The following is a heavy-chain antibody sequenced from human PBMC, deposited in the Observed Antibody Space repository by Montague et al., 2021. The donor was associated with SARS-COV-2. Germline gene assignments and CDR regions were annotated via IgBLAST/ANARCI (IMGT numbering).Heavy chain of an antibody. CDR1: GDSISTSY. V-gene: IGHV4-59*01. CDR2: VDYSGRG. D-gene: IGHD2-15*01. Sequence: SETLSLTCTVSGDSISTSYWAWIRQPPGKGLEWIGYVDYSGRGSSRSYLKSQITISVGTSKNQVSLNLRSVTAADTAVYVCVRADRRGPDTPHLSYSKGMDLWGQGTTVTVSS. J-gene: IGHJ6*02. CDR3: VRADRRGPDTPHLSYSKGMDL.